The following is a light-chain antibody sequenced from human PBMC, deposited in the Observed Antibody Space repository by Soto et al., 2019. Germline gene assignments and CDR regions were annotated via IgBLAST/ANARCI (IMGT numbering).Light chain of an antibody. CDR3: HRYNDCRLS. V-gene: IGKV3-15*01. CDR2: GAS. J-gene: IGKJ1*01. CDR1: QRVNIN. Sequence: LPFMARQRVNINLAWYQQKPGRAPRLLIYGASTRATGIPARFSGSLSGTELTTSFISLLAEPVGPYYCHRYNDCRLSFGRGTKVDIK.